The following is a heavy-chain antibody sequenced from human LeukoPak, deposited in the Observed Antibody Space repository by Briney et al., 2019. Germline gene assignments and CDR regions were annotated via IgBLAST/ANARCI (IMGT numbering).Heavy chain of an antibody. Sequence: GGSLRLSCAASGFTFSSYAMSWVRQAPGEGLEWVSAISGSGGSTYYADSVKGRFTISRDNSKNTLYLQMNSLRAEDTAVYYCARVGYPTQRRVLSAVSIPTAGAFDVWGQGTLVTVSS. CDR1: GFTFSSYA. J-gene: IGHJ3*01. D-gene: IGHD2-21*01. CDR2: ISGSGGST. V-gene: IGHV3-23*01. CDR3: ARVGYPTQRRVLSAVSIPTAGAFDV.